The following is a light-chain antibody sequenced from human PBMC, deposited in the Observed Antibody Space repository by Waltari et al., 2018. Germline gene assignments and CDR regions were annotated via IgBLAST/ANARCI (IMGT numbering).Light chain of an antibody. CDR3: QQYYNTPLYT. J-gene: IGKJ2*01. CDR1: QSVLYSSNNKNY. V-gene: IGKV4-1*01. CDR2: WAA. Sequence: DIVMTQSPDSLAVSLGERATINCKSSQSVLYSSNNKNYLAWYQQKPGQPPKLLIYWAATREAGVPDRFGGSGSGTDFTLTISSLQAEDVAVYYCQQYYNTPLYTFGQGTKLEIK.